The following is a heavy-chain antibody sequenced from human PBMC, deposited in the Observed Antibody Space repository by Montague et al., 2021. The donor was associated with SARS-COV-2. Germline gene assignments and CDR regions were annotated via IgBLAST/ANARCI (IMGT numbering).Heavy chain of an antibody. V-gene: IGHV3-23*03. D-gene: IGHD3-16*01. Sequence: SLRLSCAASGFTFSSYAMSWVRQAPGKGLEWVSVIYSGDYNTFSADSVKGRFTISRDNSNNTLFLQMNRLRAEDTAVYYCAKSDHDLGMDYFHYWGQGTLVTVSS. CDR3: AKSDHDLGMDYFHY. CDR2: IYSGDYNT. J-gene: IGHJ4*02. CDR1: GFTFSSYA.